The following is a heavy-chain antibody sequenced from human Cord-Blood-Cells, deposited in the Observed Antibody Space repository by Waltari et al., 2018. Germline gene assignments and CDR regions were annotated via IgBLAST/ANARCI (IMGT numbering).Heavy chain of an antibody. CDR1: GFTFSSYA. V-gene: IGHV3-30-3*01. Sequence: VQPGRSLRLSCAASGFTFSSYAMHWVRQAPGKGLEWVAVISYDGSNKYYADSVKGRFTISRDNSKNTLYLQMNSLRAEDTAVYYCARAAAGTLVYWGQGTLVTVSS. CDR2: ISYDGSNK. CDR3: ARAAAGTLVY. J-gene: IGHJ4*02. D-gene: IGHD6-13*01.